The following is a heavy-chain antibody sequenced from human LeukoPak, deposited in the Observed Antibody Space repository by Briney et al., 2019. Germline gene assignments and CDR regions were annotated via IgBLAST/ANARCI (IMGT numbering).Heavy chain of an antibody. CDR3: ARGAYYFDY. CDR1: GFTFSDYY. V-gene: IGHV3-11*05. CDR2: ITSSGSYT. J-gene: IGHJ4*02. Sequence: GGSLRLSCAASGFTFSDYYMSWIRRAPGKGLEWVSYITSSGSYTNYADSVKGRFTISRDNANNSLFLQMNSLRAEDTAVYYCARGAYYFDYWGQGTLVTVSS.